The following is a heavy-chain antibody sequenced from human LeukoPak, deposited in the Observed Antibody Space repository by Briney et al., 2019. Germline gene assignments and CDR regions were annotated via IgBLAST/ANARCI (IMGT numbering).Heavy chain of an antibody. CDR3: AGDGPRFQEIY. J-gene: IGHJ4*02. CDR1: GFTFSSYG. Sequence: PGGSLRLSCAASGFTFSSYGMHWVRQAPGKGLEWVAVISYSGNNIYYADSVKGRFTISRDNSKNTLYLQMNSLRAEDTAVYYCAGDGPRFQEIYWGQGARVIVSS. V-gene: IGHV3-30*03. D-gene: IGHD3-16*01. CDR2: ISYSGNNI.